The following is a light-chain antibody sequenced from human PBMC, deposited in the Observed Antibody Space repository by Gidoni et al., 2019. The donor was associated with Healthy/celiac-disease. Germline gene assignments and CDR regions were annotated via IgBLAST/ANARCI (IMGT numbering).Light chain of an antibody. CDR2: GNS. Sequence: QSVLTQPPSVSGAPGQRVTISCTGSSSNIGAGYAVHWYQQLPGTAPKLLIYGNSNRPSGVPDRFSGSKSGTSASLAITGLQAEDEADYYCQSYDSSLSALFGGGTKLTVL. V-gene: IGLV1-40*01. CDR1: SSNIGAGYA. CDR3: QSYDSSLSAL. J-gene: IGLJ2*01.